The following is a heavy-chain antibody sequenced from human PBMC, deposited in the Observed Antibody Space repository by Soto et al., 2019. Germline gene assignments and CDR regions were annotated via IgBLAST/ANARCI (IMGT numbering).Heavy chain of an antibody. CDR2: INTNSGDT. J-gene: IGHJ5*02. Sequence: ASVKVSCKASGYTFTGYHIQWVRQAPGQGLEWMGWINTNSGDTNYAQKFQGWVTMTRDTSINTAYVEMSRLSSDDTAVYYCARWVGASNWFDPWGQGTLVTVSS. D-gene: IGHD1-26*01. V-gene: IGHV1-2*04. CDR3: ARWVGASNWFDP. CDR1: GYTFTGYH.